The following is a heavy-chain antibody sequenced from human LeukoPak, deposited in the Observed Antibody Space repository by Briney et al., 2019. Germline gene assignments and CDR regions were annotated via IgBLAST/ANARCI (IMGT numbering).Heavy chain of an antibody. CDR3: AIHDFWSGYYPFDY. CDR1: GYTFTSYA. CDR2: ISAYNGNT. Sequence: ASVKVSCKASGYTFTSYAMNWVRQAPGQGLEWMGWISAYNGNTNYAQKLQGRVTMTTDTSTSTAYMDLRSLRSDDTAVYYCAIHDFWSGYYPFDYWGQGTLVTVSS. V-gene: IGHV1-18*01. J-gene: IGHJ4*02. D-gene: IGHD3-3*01.